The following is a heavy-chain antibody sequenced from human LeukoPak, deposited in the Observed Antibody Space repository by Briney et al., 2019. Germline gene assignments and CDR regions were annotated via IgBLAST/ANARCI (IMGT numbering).Heavy chain of an antibody. J-gene: IGHJ3*02. V-gene: IGHV4-59*08. D-gene: IGHD3-22*01. Sequence: ETLSLTCTVSGGSISSYYWSWIRQPPGKGLEWIGYIYYSGSTNYNPSLKSRVTISVDTSKNQFSLKLSSVTAADTAVYYCARHRTDYYDSSGDAFDIWGQGTMVTVSS. CDR2: IYYSGST. CDR3: ARHRTDYYDSSGDAFDI. CDR1: GGSISSYY.